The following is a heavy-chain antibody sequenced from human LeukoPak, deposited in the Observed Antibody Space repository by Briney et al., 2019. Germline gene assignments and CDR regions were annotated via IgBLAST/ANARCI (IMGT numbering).Heavy chain of an antibody. CDR3: AKGNRAEAFDI. Sequence: PGGSLRLSCAASGFPFNAYWMTWVRQAPGKGLEWVANIRQDGDTKYYVDSVKGRFTISRDNAMNSLYLQMNSLRAEDTAVYYCAKGNRAEAFDIWGQGTMVTVSS. V-gene: IGHV3-7*01. CDR2: IRQDGDTK. D-gene: IGHD1-14*01. J-gene: IGHJ3*02. CDR1: GFPFNAYW.